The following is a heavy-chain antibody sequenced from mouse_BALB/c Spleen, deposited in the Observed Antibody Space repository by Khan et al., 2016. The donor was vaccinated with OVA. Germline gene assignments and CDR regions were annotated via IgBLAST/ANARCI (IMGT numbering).Heavy chain of an antibody. CDR1: GYTFTNYG. CDR3: ARGASYWYFDV. CDR2: INTYTGEP. J-gene: IGHJ1*01. Sequence: QIQLVQSGPELKKPGETVKISCKASGYTFTNYGMNWVKQAPGKGLKWMGWINTYTGEPTYTDDFKGRFAFSLETSASPAYLQINNLKTEDMATYFCARGASYWYFDVWGAGTTVTVSS. V-gene: IGHV9-1*02.